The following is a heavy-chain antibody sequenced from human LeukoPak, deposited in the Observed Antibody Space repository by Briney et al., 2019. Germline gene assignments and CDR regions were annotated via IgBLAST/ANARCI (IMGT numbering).Heavy chain of an antibody. V-gene: IGHV3-48*03. D-gene: IGHD3-22*01. Sequence: PGGSLRLSCAASGFTFSSYEMNWVRQAPGKGLEWVSYISSSGSTIYYADSVKGRFTISRDNAKNSLYLQMNSLRAEDTAVYYCARDWGYYYDSSGYYSRGDAFDIWGQGTMVTVSS. CDR1: GFTFSSYE. CDR3: ARDWGYYYDSSGYYSRGDAFDI. CDR2: ISSSGSTI. J-gene: IGHJ3*02.